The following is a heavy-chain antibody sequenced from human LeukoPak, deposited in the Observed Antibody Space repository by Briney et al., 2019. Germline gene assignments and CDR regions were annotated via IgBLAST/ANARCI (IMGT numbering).Heavy chain of an antibody. CDR2: TYYSGST. Sequence: SETLSLTCTGSAGSISTYHWSWLPQSPGKGLEWIGYTYYSGSTYYNPSLKSRVTISVDTSKNQFSLKLTSVTAVDTAVYYCARSPLGTHYYYMDVWGKGTTVTVSS. D-gene: IGHD7-27*01. J-gene: IGHJ6*03. CDR1: AGSISTYH. V-gene: IGHV4-59*01. CDR3: ARSPLGTHYYYMDV.